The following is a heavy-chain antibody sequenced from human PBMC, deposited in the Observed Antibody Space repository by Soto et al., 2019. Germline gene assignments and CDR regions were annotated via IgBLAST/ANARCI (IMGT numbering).Heavy chain of an antibody. V-gene: IGHV1-3*01. J-gene: IGHJ3*02. Sequence: ASVKVSCKASGYTFTSYARHWVRQAPGQRLEWMGWINAGNGNTKYSQKFQGRVTITRDTSASTAYMELSSLRSEDTAVYYCARETTGTTWGDAFDIWGQGTMVTVSS. D-gene: IGHD1-7*01. CDR2: INAGNGNT. CDR3: ARETTGTTWGDAFDI. CDR1: GYTFTSYA.